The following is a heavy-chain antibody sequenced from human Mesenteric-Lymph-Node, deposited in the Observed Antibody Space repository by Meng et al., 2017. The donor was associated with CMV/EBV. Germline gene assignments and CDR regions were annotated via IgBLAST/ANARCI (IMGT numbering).Heavy chain of an antibody. D-gene: IGHD3-3*01. J-gene: IGHJ4*02. CDR1: GGSISSYY. CDR2: IYFSGST. Sequence: SETLSLTCTVSGGSISSYYWSWIRQPPGKGLEWIGYIYFSGSTSYNPSLKSRVTISVDTSKNQFSLKLSSVTAADTAVYYCARDGQYDFWSGYYGTYYFDYWGQGTLVTVSS. V-gene: IGHV4-59*12. CDR3: ARDGQYDFWSGYYGTYYFDY.